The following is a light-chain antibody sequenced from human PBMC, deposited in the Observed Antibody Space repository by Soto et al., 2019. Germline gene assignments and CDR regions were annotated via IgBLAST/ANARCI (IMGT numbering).Light chain of an antibody. CDR1: QSLLYSPNNQNY. CDR3: QQYFTSPMFT. Sequence: VMTQSPDSLAVSLGERATINCKSSQSLLYSPNNQNYLAWYQQKPGQPPKLLIYWASTRESGVPDRFSGSGSGTDFTLTISSLHAEDVAVYYCQQYFTSPMFTFGQGTKLEIK. J-gene: IGKJ2*01. V-gene: IGKV4-1*01. CDR2: WAS.